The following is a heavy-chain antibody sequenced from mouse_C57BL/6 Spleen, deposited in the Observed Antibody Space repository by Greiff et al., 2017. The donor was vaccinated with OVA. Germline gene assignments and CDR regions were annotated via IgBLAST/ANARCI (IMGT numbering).Heavy chain of an antibody. D-gene: IGHD1-1*01. CDR3: ARWHYGSSLYFDY. CDR2: IYPSDSET. CDR1: GYTFTSYW. J-gene: IGHJ2*01. Sequence: QVQLQQPGAELVRPGSSVKLSCKASGYTFTSYWMDWVKQRPGQGLEWIGNIYPSDSETHYNQKFKDKATLTVDKSSSTAYMQLSSLTSEDSAVYYCARWHYGSSLYFDYWGKGTTRTVSS. V-gene: IGHV1-61*01.